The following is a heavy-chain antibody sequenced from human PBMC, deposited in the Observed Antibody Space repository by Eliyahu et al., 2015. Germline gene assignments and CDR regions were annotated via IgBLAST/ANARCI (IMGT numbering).Heavy chain of an antibody. V-gene: IGHV4-31*11. CDR1: GDSVTSSGSY. CDR2: IYYNGTA. Sequence: QVQLQESGPGLIKPSQTLSLTCAVSGDSVTSSGSYWAWIRQSPEKGLEWIGYIYYNGTAYYKPSLKSRAVISRDTSTNQFSLDLSSVTAADTATYFCVXRAEFWGRGILVTVSS. D-gene: IGHD1-14*01. J-gene: IGHJ4*02. CDR3: VXRAEF.